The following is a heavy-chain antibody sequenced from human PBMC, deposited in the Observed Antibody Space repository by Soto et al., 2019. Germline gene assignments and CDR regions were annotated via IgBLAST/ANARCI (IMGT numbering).Heavy chain of an antibody. Sequence: QLQLQESGPGLVEPSETLSLTCTVSGGSISGTNEYWGWIRQPPGKGLEWTASIHYDGRTYYTPSLKSRLTISADTSKNHFSLKLSSVTAADTAVYYCARTYFGSGSYSYWGQGTLVIVSS. CDR1: GGSISGTNEY. D-gene: IGHD3-10*01. J-gene: IGHJ1*01. CDR3: ARTYFGSGSYSY. CDR2: IHYDGRT. V-gene: IGHV4-39*02.